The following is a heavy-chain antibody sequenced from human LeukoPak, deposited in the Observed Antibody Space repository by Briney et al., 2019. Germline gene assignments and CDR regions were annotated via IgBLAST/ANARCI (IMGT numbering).Heavy chain of an antibody. V-gene: IGHV3-48*02. CDR1: GFTISLYT. CDR3: ATDSMVRGVISDY. CDR2: ISSGSSTI. Sequence: QPGGSLRLSCEASGFTISLYTMNWVRQAPGKGLEWVSYISSGSSTIYYADSVKGRFTVSRDNAKNSLYLQLNSLRDEDTAVYYYATDSMVRGVISDYWGQGTLVTVSS. J-gene: IGHJ4*02. D-gene: IGHD3-10*01.